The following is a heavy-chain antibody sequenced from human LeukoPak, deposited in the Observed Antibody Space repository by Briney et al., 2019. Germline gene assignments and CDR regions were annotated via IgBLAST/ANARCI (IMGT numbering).Heavy chain of an antibody. CDR2: ISGSGGST. J-gene: IGHJ3*02. Sequence: PGGSLRLSCAASGFTFSSYAMSWVGQAPRKGLEWVSAISGSGGSTYYADSVKGRFTISRDNCKNTLYLQMNSLRAEDTAVYDCAKVGDSAFDNWGQGTMVTVSS. D-gene: IGHD1-26*01. CDR3: AKVGDSAFDN. CDR1: GFTFSSYA. V-gene: IGHV3-23*01.